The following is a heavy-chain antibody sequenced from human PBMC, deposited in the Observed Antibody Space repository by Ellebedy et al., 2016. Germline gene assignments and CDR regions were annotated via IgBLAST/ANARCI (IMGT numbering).Heavy chain of an antibody. CDR1: GGSISSGGYY. V-gene: IGHV4-31*03. J-gene: IGHJ4*02. D-gene: IGHD6-19*01. CDR2: IYYSGST. Sequence: SETLSLXCTVSGGSISSGGYYWSWIRQHPGKGLEWIGYIYYSGSTYYNPSLKSRVTISVDKSKNQFSLKLSSVTAADTAVYYCARGRPDSSGWTFDYWGQGTLVTVSS. CDR3: ARGRPDSSGWTFDY.